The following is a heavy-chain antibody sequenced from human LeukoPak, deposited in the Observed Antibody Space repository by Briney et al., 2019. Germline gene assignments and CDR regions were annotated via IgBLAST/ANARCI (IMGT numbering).Heavy chain of an antibody. J-gene: IGHJ4*02. CDR1: GFTFSSYG. CDR2: IWYDGSNK. Sequence: RSGGSLRLSCAASGFTFSSYGMHWVRQAPGKGLEWVAVIWYDGSNKYYADSVKGRFTISRDNSKNTLYLQMNSLRAEDTAVYYCAREGREVRGLDYWGQGTLVTVSS. CDR3: AREGREVRGLDY. V-gene: IGHV3-33*01. D-gene: IGHD3-10*01.